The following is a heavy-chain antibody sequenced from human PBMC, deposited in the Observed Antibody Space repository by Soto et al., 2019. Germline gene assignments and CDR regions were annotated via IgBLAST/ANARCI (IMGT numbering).Heavy chain of an antibody. V-gene: IGHV4-28*01. CDR1: GYSISSSNW. J-gene: IGHJ3*02. D-gene: IGHD3-16*01. Sequence: SETLSLTCAFSGYSISSSNWWVWIRQPPGKGLEWIGYIYYSGTTYYNPSLKSRVTMSVDTSKNQFSLKLSSVTAADTAVYYCARRYGWAFDIWGQGTMVTVSS. CDR2: IYYSGTT. CDR3: ARRYGWAFDI.